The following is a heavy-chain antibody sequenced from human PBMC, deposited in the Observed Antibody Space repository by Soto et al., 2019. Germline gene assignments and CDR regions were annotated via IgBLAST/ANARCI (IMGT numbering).Heavy chain of an antibody. CDR2: INPNSGGT. CDR3: ARGDFDSSANYYAGWFDP. CDR1: GYTFTAYY. Sequence: ASVKVACKASGYTFTAYYMHWLRQAPGQGLEWMGWINPNSGGTRYAQKFQGRVTMTNDTSISTAYMELSRLGSDDTAVYYCARGDFDSSANYYAGWFDPWGQGTLVTVSS. J-gene: IGHJ5*02. V-gene: IGHV1-2*02. D-gene: IGHD3-22*01.